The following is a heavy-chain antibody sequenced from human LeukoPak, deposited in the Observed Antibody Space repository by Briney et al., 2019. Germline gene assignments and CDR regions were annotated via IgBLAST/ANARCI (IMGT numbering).Heavy chain of an antibody. D-gene: IGHD4-17*01. J-gene: IGHJ4*02. CDR3: ASLYTYGDYDY. CDR1: GGSISGGSYY. CDR2: IYTSGST. Sequence: SETLSLTCTVSGGSISGGSYYWSWIRQPAGKGLEWIGRIYTSGSTNYNPSLKSRVTISVDTSKNQFSLKLSSVTAADTAVYYCASLYTYGDYDYWGQGTPVTVSS. V-gene: IGHV4-61*02.